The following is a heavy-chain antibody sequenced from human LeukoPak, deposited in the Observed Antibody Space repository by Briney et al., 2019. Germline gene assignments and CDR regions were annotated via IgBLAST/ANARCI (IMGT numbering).Heavy chain of an antibody. V-gene: IGHV3-23*01. CDR1: GFTFSNYA. Sequence: GGSLRLSCAASGFTFSNYAMTWVRQAPGKGLEWVSTLSGSGGSTYFGDSVKGRFTISRDNSKNRLYLKMNSLRAEDTGVYYCAKEATVTPGNVNWFDTWGQGTLVTVSS. CDR3: AKEATVTPGNVNWFDT. D-gene: IGHD4-17*01. CDR2: LSGSGGST. J-gene: IGHJ5*02.